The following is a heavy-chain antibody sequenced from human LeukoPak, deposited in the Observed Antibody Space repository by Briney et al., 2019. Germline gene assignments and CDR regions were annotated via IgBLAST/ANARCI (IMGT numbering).Heavy chain of an antibody. J-gene: IGHJ4*02. D-gene: IGHD3-22*01. CDR3: VRDYYDSSGYYYGGY. CDR1: GFTFSRYN. V-gene: IGHV3-48*04. CDR2: ISSSSSII. Sequence: GGSLRLSCAASGFTFSRYNMNWVRQAPGKGLEWVSYISSSSSIIYDADSVKGRFTISRNNAKNSLYLQMNSLRAEDTAVYYCVRDYYDSSGYYYGGYWGQGTLVTVSS.